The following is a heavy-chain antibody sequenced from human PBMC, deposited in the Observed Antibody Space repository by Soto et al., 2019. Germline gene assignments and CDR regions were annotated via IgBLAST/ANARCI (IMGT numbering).Heavy chain of an antibody. V-gene: IGHV4-59*01. CDR3: AREVLWFGELSSLYFDY. CDR2: IYYSGST. CDR1: VGSISSYY. J-gene: IGHJ4*02. Sequence: PSETLSLTCTVSVGSISSYYWSWIRQPPGKGLEWIGYIYYSGSTNYNPSLKSRVTISVDTSKNQFSLKLSSVTAADTAVYYCAREVLWFGELSSLYFDYWGQGTLVTVSS. D-gene: IGHD3-10*01.